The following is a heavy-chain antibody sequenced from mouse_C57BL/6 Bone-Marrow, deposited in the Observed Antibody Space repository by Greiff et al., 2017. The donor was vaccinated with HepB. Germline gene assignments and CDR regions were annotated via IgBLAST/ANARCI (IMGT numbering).Heavy chain of an antibody. CDR2: IRNKANGYTT. J-gene: IGHJ1*03. Sequence: EVMLVESGGGLVQPGGSLSLSCAASGFTFTDYYMSWVRQPPGKALEWLGFIRNKANGYTTEYSASVKGRFTISRDNSQSILYLQMNALRAEDSATYYCASSRIYYDYDEGYFDVWGTGTTVTVSS. D-gene: IGHD2-4*01. V-gene: IGHV7-3*01. CDR1: GFTFTDYY. CDR3: ASSRIYYDYDEGYFDV.